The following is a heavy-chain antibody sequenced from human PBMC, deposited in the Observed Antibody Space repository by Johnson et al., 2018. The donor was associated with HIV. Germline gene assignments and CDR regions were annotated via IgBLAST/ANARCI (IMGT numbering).Heavy chain of an antibody. V-gene: IGHV3-NL1*01. CDR2: IYSGGST. CDR1: QFTFSDYG. J-gene: IGHJ3*02. D-gene: IGHD2-2*03. Sequence: QVQVVESGGGVVRPGGSLRLSCAASQFTFSDYGMHWVRQAPGKGLEWVAVIYSGGSTYYADSVKGRFTISRDNSKNTLYLQMNSRRAEDPAVYYCAAGYCSSTSCYDGAFDIWGQGTLVTVSS. CDR3: AAGYCSSTSCYDGAFDI.